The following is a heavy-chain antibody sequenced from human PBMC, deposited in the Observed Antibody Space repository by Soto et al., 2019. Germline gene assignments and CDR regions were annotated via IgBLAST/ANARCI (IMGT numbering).Heavy chain of an antibody. CDR1: GYTLTELS. V-gene: IGHV1-24*01. Sequence: QVQLVQSGAEVQKPGASVKVSCKVSGYTLTELSLHWVRQAPGKGLEWMGGFDPEDGETIYAQKFQGRVTMTEDTSTDTAYMELSSLRSEDTAVYYCTTGQRPIRFLEWLSRYYFDYWGQGTVVTVSS. J-gene: IGHJ4*02. CDR2: FDPEDGET. D-gene: IGHD3-3*01. CDR3: TTGQRPIRFLEWLSRYYFDY.